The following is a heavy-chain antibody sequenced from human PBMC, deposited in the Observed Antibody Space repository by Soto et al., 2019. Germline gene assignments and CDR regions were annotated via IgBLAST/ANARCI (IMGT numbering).Heavy chain of an antibody. CDR1: GGSFSGYY. CDR3: ARERPYIVVVPAAIRCYGMDV. Sequence: PSETLSLTCAVYGGSFSGYYWSWIRQPPGKGLEWIGEINHSGSTNYNPSLKSRVTISVDTSKNQFSLKLSSVTAADTAVYYCARERPYIVVVPAAIRCYGMDVWGQGTTVTVSS. CDR2: INHSGST. V-gene: IGHV4-34*01. D-gene: IGHD2-2*01. J-gene: IGHJ6*02.